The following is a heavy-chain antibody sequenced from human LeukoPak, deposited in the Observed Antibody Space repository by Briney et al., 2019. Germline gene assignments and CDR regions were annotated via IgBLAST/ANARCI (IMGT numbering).Heavy chain of an antibody. V-gene: IGHV4-59*08. D-gene: IGHD3-10*01. CDR3: AALGFGELFSPNYFDY. Sequence: SETLSLTCTVSGGSISSYYWSWIRQPPGKGLEWIGYIYYSGSTNYNPSLKSRVTISVDTSKNQFSLKLSSVTAADTAVYYCAALGFGELFSPNYFDYWGQGTLVTVSS. CDR1: GGSISSYY. CDR2: IYYSGST. J-gene: IGHJ4*02.